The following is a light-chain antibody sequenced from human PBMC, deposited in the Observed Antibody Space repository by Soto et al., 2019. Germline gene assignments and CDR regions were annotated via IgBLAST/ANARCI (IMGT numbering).Light chain of an antibody. Sequence: EIVMTQSPATLSVSPGERATLSCRASQSVSSNLAWYQQKPGQAPRLLIYGASTRATGIPARFSGSGSGTEFTLTITSLQPDDFATYYCQQYHIYSTFGQGTKL. J-gene: IGKJ2*01. V-gene: IGKV3-15*01. CDR3: QQYHIYST. CDR1: QSVSSN. CDR2: GAS.